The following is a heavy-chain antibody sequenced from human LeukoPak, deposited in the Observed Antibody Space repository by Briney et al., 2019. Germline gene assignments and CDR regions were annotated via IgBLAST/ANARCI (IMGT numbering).Heavy chain of an antibody. CDR1: GFTVSNNY. Sequence: GGSLRLSCAASGFTVSNNYMSWVRQAPGKGLEGVSVIYSGGSTYYADSVKGRFTISRDNSKNTLYLQMNSLRAEDTAVYYCARDSRQDYYDSSGYLWFAFDIWGQGTMVTVSS. CDR2: IYSGGST. CDR3: ARDSRQDYYDSSGYLWFAFDI. J-gene: IGHJ3*02. D-gene: IGHD3-22*01. V-gene: IGHV3-53*01.